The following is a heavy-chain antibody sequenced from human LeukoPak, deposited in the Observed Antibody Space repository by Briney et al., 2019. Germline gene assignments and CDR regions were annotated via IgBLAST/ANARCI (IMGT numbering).Heavy chain of an antibody. CDR2: INPNSGGT. Sequence: GASVKVSCKASGYTFTGYYMHWVRQAPGQGLEWMGWINPNSGGTNYAQKFQGRVTMTRDTSISTAYMELSRLRSDDTAVYYCARVLIRRFLECHSLGYWGQGTLVTVSS. D-gene: IGHD3-3*01. CDR3: ARVLIRRFLECHSLGY. V-gene: IGHV1-2*02. J-gene: IGHJ4*02. CDR1: GYTFTGYY.